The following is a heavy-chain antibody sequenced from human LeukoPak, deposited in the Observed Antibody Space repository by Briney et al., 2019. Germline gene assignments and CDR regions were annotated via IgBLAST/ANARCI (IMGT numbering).Heavy chain of an antibody. J-gene: IGHJ4*02. CDR1: GGSFSGYY. D-gene: IGHD1-26*01. Sequence: SETLSLTCAVYGGSFSGYYWSWMRQPPGKGLEWIGEINHSGSTNYNPSLKSRVTISVDTSKNQFSLKLSSVTAADTAVYYCAIVGATPDYWGQGTLVTVSS. V-gene: IGHV4-34*01. CDR2: INHSGST. CDR3: AIVGATPDY.